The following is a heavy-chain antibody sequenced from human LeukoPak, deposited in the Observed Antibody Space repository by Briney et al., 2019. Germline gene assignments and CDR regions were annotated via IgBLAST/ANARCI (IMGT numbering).Heavy chain of an antibody. D-gene: IGHD6-13*01. CDR2: ISYDGSNK. CDR1: GFTFSSYG. V-gene: IGHV3-30*18. J-gene: IGHJ6*04. Sequence: GGSLRLSCAASGFTFSSYGMHWVRQAPGKGLEWVVVISYDGSNKYYADSVKGRFTISRDNSKNTLYLQMNSLRAEDTAVYYCAKEDQMGSSSWFYYYGMDVWGKGTTVTVSS. CDR3: AKEDQMGSSSWFYYYGMDV.